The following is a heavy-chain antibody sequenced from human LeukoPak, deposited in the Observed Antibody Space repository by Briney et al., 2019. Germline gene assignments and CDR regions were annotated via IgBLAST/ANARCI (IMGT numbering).Heavy chain of an antibody. J-gene: IGHJ3*02. V-gene: IGHV3-7*04. CDR2: IKRDGIEK. Sequence: GSLRLSCVGSGFTFSRYWMAWVRQAPGKGLEWVANIKRDGIEKYHVDSVKGRFSISRDNSKNSLYLQMNSLRAEDTAVYYCTRDTVEVPQGDAFDIWGQGTMVTVSS. CDR1: GFTFSRYW. CDR3: TRDTVEVPQGDAFDI. D-gene: IGHD2-2*01.